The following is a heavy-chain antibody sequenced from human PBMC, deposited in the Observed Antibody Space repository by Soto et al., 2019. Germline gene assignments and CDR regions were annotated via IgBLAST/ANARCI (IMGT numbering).Heavy chain of an antibody. Sequence: ASVKVSCKASGYSFSTYSMHWVRQAPGQGLEWMGWINGANGNTRYSQKFKDRVSISRDTPASTGYMELSSLRSEDTAVYYFARGKGMEENYYYHGMDVWGRGPTVTGS. CDR3: ARGKGMEENYYYHGMDV. CDR2: INGANGNT. CDR1: GYSFSTYS. D-gene: IGHD1-1*01. V-gene: IGHV1-3*01. J-gene: IGHJ6*02.